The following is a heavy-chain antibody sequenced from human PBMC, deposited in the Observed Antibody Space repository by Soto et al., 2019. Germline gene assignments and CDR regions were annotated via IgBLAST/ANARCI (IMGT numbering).Heavy chain of an antibody. CDR2: INHSGST. Sequence: SETLSLTCAVYGGSFSGYYWSWIRQPPGKGLEWIGEINHSGSTNYNPSLKSRVTISVDTSKNQFSLKLSSVTAADTAVYYCASTRDYEVVPAAPVYYYYGMDVWGQGTTVTVSS. V-gene: IGHV4-34*01. CDR1: GGSFSGYY. D-gene: IGHD2-2*01. J-gene: IGHJ6*02. CDR3: ASTRDYEVVPAAPVYYYYGMDV.